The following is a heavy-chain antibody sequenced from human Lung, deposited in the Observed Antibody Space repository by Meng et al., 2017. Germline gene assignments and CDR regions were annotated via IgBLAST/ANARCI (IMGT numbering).Heavy chain of an antibody. Sequence: EVQLVESGGGLVKPGGSLRLSCAASGFSFRSYSMNWVRQAPGKGLEWVSSIGTSSSYRYYTDSVKGRFTISRDNAESSVYLQMDSLRAEDTAVYYCARDAVVTPEGLWDYWGQGTLVTVSS. CDR1: GFSFRSYS. CDR3: ARDAVVTPEGLWDY. J-gene: IGHJ4*02. V-gene: IGHV3-21*06. D-gene: IGHD4-23*01. CDR2: IGTSSSYR.